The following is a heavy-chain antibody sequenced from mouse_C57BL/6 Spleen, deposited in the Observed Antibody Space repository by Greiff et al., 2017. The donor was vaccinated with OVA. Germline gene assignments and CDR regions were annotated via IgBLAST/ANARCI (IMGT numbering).Heavy chain of an antibody. CDR3: ARREYGYYFDY. Sequence: VQLQQSGPELVKPGASVKIPCTASGYTFTDYNMDWVKQSPGKSLEWIGDINPNTGGTIYNQKFKGKATLTVDKSSSTAYMELRSLTSEDTAVDYCARREYGYYFDYWGQGTTLTVSS. CDR1: GYTFTDYN. V-gene: IGHV1-18*01. D-gene: IGHD2-10*02. J-gene: IGHJ2*01. CDR2: INPNTGGT.